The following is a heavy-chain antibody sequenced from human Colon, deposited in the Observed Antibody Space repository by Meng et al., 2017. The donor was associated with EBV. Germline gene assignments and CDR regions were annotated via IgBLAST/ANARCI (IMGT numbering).Heavy chain of an antibody. D-gene: IGHD3-10*01. J-gene: IGHJ5*02. Sequence: VHLLGVGLRLVKPLQTLSLPCPVSGVSISSGGYYWSWIPQQPGKRLEWIGYIHSSGSTYYTPSLRSRLTITVDTSKNQFSLKLSSVTAADTAVYYCARAAYGSGSPLGESWFDPWGQGTLVTVSS. V-gene: IGHV4-31*03. CDR3: ARAAYGSGSPLGESWFDP. CDR2: IHSSGST. CDR1: GVSISSGGYY.